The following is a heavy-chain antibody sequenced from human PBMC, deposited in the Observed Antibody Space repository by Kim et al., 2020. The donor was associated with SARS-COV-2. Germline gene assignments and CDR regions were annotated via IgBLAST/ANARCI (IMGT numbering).Heavy chain of an antibody. CDR3: ARIGYYYDSSGYYPGSYFDY. CDR1: GYTFTSYY. J-gene: IGHJ4*02. Sequence: ASVKVSCKASGYTFTSYYMHWVRQAPGQGLEWMGIINPSGGSTSYAQKFQGRVTMTRDTSTSTVYMELSSLRSEDTAVYYCARIGYYYDSSGYYPGSYFDYWGQGTLVTVSS. V-gene: IGHV1-46*01. CDR2: INPSGGST. D-gene: IGHD3-22*01.